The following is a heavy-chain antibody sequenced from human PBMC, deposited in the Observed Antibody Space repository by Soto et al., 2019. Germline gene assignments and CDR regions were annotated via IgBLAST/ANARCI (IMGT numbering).Heavy chain of an antibody. D-gene: IGHD3-22*01. J-gene: IGHJ4*02. CDR3: ARNYYDSGRHYGEENDNDS. CDR2: IYYSGST. CDR1: GGSVSSGSYY. V-gene: IGHV4-61*01. Sequence: QVQLQESGPGLVKPSETLSLTCTVSGGSVSSGSYYWSWIRQPPGKGLEWIGYIYYSGSTNYNPSLQSRFPISVDTPYNQFSLQLSSVPAADTAVYYCARNYYDSGRHYGEENDNDSWGQGTLVTVSS.